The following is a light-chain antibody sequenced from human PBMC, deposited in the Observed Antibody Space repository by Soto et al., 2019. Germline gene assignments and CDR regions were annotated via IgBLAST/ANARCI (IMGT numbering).Light chain of an antibody. V-gene: IGKV3-20*01. Sequence: EIVLTQSPGTLSLSPGERATLSCRASQSISSSYLAWYQQKPGQAPRLLMYGASSMATGIPDRFSGSGSGTDFTLTISRLEPEDVAVYYCQQYGSSPPFTFGPGTKVDIK. CDR1: QSISSSY. J-gene: IGKJ3*01. CDR3: QQYGSSPPFT. CDR2: GAS.